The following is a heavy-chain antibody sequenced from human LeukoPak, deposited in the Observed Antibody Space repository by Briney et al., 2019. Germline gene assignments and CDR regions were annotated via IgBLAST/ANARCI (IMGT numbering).Heavy chain of an antibody. CDR1: GFTFSSYA. CDR3: ARGRSSSWHPGLGY. V-gene: IGHV3-30-3*01. J-gene: IGHJ4*02. CDR2: ISYDGSNK. Sequence: PGRSLRLSCAASGFTFSSYAVHWVRQAPGKGLEWVAVISYDGSNKYYADSVKGRFTISRDNSKNTLYLQMNSLRAEDTAVYYCARGRSSSWHPGLGYWGQGTLVTVSS. D-gene: IGHD6-13*01.